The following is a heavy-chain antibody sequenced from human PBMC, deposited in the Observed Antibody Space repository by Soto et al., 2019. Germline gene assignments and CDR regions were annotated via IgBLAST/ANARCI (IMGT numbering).Heavy chain of an antibody. D-gene: IGHD2-15*01. CDR2: IKQGGSEK. J-gene: IGHJ6*03. CDR1: GFTFSSYW. Sequence: GGSLRLSCAASGFTFSSYWMSWVRQAPGKGLEWVANIKQGGSEKNYVDSVKGRFTISRDNAKNSLYLQMNSLRAEDTAVYYCARDRGLCSGGSCDTYYNYYMDVWGKGTTVTVSS. V-gene: IGHV3-7*01. CDR3: ARDRGLCSGGSCDTYYNYYMDV.